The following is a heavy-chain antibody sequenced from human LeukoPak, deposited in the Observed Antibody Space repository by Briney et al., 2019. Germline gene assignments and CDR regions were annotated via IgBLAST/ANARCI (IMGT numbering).Heavy chain of an antibody. Sequence: TGGSLILSCAASGFTFDDYAMHWVRQAPGKGLEWVSLISWDGGSTYYADSVKGRFTISRDNSKNSLYLQMNSLRAEDTALYYCAKDMLGVRGVMTAVHNYFDYWGQGTLVTVSS. CDR1: GFTFDDYA. CDR3: AKDMLGVRGVMTAVHNYFDY. CDR2: ISWDGGST. V-gene: IGHV3-43D*03. D-gene: IGHD3-10*01. J-gene: IGHJ4*02.